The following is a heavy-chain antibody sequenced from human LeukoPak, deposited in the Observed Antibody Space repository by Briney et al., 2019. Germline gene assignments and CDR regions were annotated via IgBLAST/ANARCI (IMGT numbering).Heavy chain of an antibody. CDR1: GGSMSSSSYY. J-gene: IGHJ4*02. CDR3: VRVRGYWLVRGYLDY. V-gene: IGHV4-39*02. CDR2: IYYSGAN. D-gene: IGHD6-19*01. Sequence: SETLSLTCTVSGGSMSSSSYYWGWIRQSPGKGLEWIGSIYYSGANHYNPSLKSRVTMSVDTSKNQFSVKLTSVTATDTAVYYCVRVRGYWLVRGYLDYWGQRTQFTVSS.